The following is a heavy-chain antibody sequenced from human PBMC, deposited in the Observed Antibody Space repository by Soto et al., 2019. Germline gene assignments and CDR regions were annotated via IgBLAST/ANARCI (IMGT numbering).Heavy chain of an antibody. CDR1: GFTFTSYG. Sequence: ASVKVSCKASGFTFTSYGISWVRQAPGQGLEWMGWISAYNGNTNYAQKLQGRVTMTTDTSTSTAYMELRSLRSDDTAVYYCARDSLSTVQRYYYYYMDGWGKGTTVTVSS. CDR2: ISAYNGNT. D-gene: IGHD4-4*01. V-gene: IGHV1-18*01. J-gene: IGHJ6*03. CDR3: ARDSLSTVQRYYYYYMDG.